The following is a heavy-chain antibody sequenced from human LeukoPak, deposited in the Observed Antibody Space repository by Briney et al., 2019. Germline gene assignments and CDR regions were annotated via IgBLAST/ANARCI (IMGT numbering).Heavy chain of an antibody. CDR2: IKQDGSEN. CDR3: ARDRDYDGGMDV. D-gene: IGHD4-17*01. J-gene: IGHJ6*02. Sequence: GESLRLSCAASGFTFSSYLMSWVPQAPGKGLERVANIKQDGSENNYVDSVKGRFTISIDNAKNPLYLQMNSLRAEDTAVYYCARDRDYDGGMDVWGQGTTVTVSS. CDR1: GFTFSSYL. V-gene: IGHV3-7*05.